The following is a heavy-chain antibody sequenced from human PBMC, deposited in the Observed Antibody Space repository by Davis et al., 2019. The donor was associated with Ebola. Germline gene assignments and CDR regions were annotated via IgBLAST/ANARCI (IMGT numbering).Heavy chain of an antibody. CDR3: STDPRLGHSPFDY. Sequence: PGGSLRLSCAASGFDFSKADMNWVRQAPGKGLEWGGRIRSDTDGGTTDYSAPVRGRFTVSRDDSKNTLYLQMDSLRTEDTAVYYCSTDPRLGHSPFDYWGQGTLVTVSS. D-gene: IGHD2-21*01. CDR1: GFDFSKAD. V-gene: IGHV3-15*01. J-gene: IGHJ4*02. CDR2: IRSDTDGGTT.